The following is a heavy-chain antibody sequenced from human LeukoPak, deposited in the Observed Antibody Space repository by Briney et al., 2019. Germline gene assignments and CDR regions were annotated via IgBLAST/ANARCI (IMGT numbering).Heavy chain of an antibody. CDR2: INSDGSSI. CDR3: AKRMGVSWSTNWFDP. D-gene: IGHD6-13*01. J-gene: IGHJ5*02. CDR1: GFTFSSYW. Sequence: GGSLRLSCAASGFTFSSYWMHWVRQAPGKGLVWVSRINSDGSSIRYADSVKGRFTISRDNSKNTLYLQMNSLRADDTAVYYCAKRMGVSWSTNWFDPWGQGTLVTVSS. V-gene: IGHV3-74*01.